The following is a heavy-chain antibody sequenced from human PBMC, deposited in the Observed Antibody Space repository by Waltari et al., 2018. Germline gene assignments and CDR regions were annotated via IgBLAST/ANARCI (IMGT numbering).Heavy chain of an antibody. CDR3: ARHQDWVVVSATWFDP. J-gene: IGHJ5*02. CDR2: IYYSGNT. CDR1: GGSISSPNYY. D-gene: IGHD2-21*02. V-gene: IGHV4-39*01. Sequence: QVQLQESGPGLMKPSETLSLTCTVSGGSISSPNYYWGWIRQPPGKGMEWIGNIYYSGNTYYNPSLKSRVTMSADTSKNQFSLKRSSVTAADTAVYYCARHQDWVVVSATWFDPWGQGTLVTVSS.